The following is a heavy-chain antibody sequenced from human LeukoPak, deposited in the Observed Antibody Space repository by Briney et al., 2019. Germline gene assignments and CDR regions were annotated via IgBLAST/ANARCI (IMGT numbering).Heavy chain of an antibody. D-gene: IGHD6-13*01. Sequence: GGSLRLSCAASGFTFSDHYMVWVRQAPGKGLEWVGRSRNKANSYTTDYAASVKGRFTISRDDSKNSLYLQMNSLKTEDTAIYYCARAYSTTWYSPGYWGQGTLVTVSS. CDR3: ARAYSTTWYSPGY. CDR2: SRNKANSYTT. V-gene: IGHV3-72*01. CDR1: GFTFSDHY. J-gene: IGHJ4*02.